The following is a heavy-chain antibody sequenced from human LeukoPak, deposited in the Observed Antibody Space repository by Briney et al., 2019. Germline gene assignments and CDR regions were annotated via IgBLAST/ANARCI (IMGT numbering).Heavy chain of an antibody. CDR3: AGSWGAIEYYYYYYYMDV. CDR1: GFTVSSNY. D-gene: IGHD1-26*01. J-gene: IGHJ6*03. Sequence: GGSLRLSCAASGFTVSSNYMNWVRQAPGKGLEWVSIIYSGGSTYYADSVKGRFTISRDNSKNTLYLQMNSLSAEDTAVYYCAGSWGAIEYYYYYYYMDVWGKGTTVTISS. CDR2: IYSGGST. V-gene: IGHV3-66*01.